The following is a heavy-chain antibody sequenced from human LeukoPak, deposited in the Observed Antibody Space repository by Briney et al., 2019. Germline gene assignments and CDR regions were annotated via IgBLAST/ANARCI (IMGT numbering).Heavy chain of an antibody. CDR1: GFTFSSYW. Sequence: GGSLRLSCAASGFTFSSYWMHWVRQAPEKGLVWVSRINSDGSSTSYADSVKGRFTISRDNAKNTLYLQMNSLRAEDTAMYYCAFSMNRGNYYYFDFWGQGTLVAVSS. V-gene: IGHV3-74*01. CDR3: AFSMNRGNYYYFDF. CDR2: INSDGSST. D-gene: IGHD1-26*01. J-gene: IGHJ4*02.